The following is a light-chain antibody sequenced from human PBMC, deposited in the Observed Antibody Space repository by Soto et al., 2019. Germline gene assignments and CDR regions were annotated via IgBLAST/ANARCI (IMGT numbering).Light chain of an antibody. CDR3: SSYTSSSTRV. CDR1: SSDVGGYNY. CDR2: EAS. J-gene: IGLJ3*02. V-gene: IGLV2-14*01. Sequence: QSALTQPASVSGSPGQSITISCTGTSSDVGGYNYVSWYQQHPGKAPKLMFYEASNRPSGVSNRFSGSKSGNTASLTISGLQAEDEADYYCSSYTSSSTRVFGGGTKLTVL.